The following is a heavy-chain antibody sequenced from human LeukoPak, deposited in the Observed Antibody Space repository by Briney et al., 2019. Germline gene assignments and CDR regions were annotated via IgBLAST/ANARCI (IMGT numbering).Heavy chain of an antibody. J-gene: IGHJ4*02. V-gene: IGHV3-53*01. CDR3: STTVPNVVATMITDY. CDR2: IYGDGRT. Sequence: GGSLRLSCAASGFTVRSNYMSWVRQAPGKGLEWASVIYGDGRTYYADSVKGRFTISRDNSGNTVYLRMNSLRDEDTAMYYCSTTVPNVVATMITDYWGQGTLVTVSS. D-gene: IGHD5-12*01. CDR1: GFTVRSNY.